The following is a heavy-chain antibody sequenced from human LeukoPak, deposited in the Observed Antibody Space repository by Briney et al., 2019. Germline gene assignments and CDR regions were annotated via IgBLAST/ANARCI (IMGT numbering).Heavy chain of an antibody. D-gene: IGHD4-4*01. CDR1: GFTFSSYA. J-gene: IGHJ4*02. Sequence: PGGSLRLSCAASGFTFSSYAMSWVRQAPGKGLEWVSAISGSGGSTYYADSVKGRFTISRDNSKNTLYLQMNSLRAEDTAVYYCARGGEDYSRYYFDYWGQGTLVTVSS. CDR2: ISGSGGST. V-gene: IGHV3-23*01. CDR3: ARGGEDYSRYYFDY.